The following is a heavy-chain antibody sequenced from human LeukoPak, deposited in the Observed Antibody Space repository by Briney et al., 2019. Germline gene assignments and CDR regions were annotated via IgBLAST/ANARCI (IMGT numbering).Heavy chain of an antibody. V-gene: IGHV3-43*01. Sequence: GGSLRLSCAASGLTFDDYNMHWVRQAPGKGLEWVSLISWDGGITYYADSVKGRFTISRDNSKNSLYLQMNSLRTKDTALYFCAKDRDRGLDYWGQGTLVTVSS. CDR3: AKDRDRGLDY. CDR2: ISWDGGIT. J-gene: IGHJ4*02. CDR1: GLTFDDYN. D-gene: IGHD3-16*02.